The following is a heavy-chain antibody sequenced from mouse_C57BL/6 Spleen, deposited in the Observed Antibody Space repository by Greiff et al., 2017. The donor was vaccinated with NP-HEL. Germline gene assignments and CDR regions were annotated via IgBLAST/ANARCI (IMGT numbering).Heavy chain of an antibody. CDR3: ARAGYYGSSYY. CDR1: GYAFSSYW. V-gene: IGHV1-80*01. D-gene: IGHD1-1*01. Sequence: QVQLQQSGAELVKPGASVKISCKASGYAFSSYWMNWVKQRPGTGLEWIGQIYPGDGDTNYNGKFKGKATLTADKSSSTAYMQLSSLTSEDSAVYFCARAGYYGSSYYWGQGTTLTVSS. J-gene: IGHJ2*01. CDR2: IYPGDGDT.